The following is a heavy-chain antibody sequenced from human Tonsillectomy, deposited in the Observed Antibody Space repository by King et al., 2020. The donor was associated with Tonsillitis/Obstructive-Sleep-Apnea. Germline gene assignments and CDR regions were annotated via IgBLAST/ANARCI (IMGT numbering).Heavy chain of an antibody. V-gene: IGHV5-10-1*03. Sequence: QLVQSGAEVKKPGESLRISCKGSGYSFTTYWISWVRQMPGKGLEWMGMIDPSDSYTNYSPSFQGHVTISSDKSISTAYLQWNSLKASDTAMYYCARDLSITTEGGLEVWGQGTTVTVSS. D-gene: IGHD4-11*01. CDR2: IDPSDSYT. J-gene: IGHJ6*02. CDR3: ARDLSITTEGGLEV. CDR1: GYSFTTYW.